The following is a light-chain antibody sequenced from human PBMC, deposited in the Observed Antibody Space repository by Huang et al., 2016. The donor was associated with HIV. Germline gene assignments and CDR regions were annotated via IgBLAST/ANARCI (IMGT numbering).Light chain of an antibody. CDR2: DAS. V-gene: IGKV3-11*01. CDR3: QQRSNWPVT. CDR1: QSVSSY. J-gene: IGKJ3*01. Sequence: EIVLTQSPATLSLSPGERATLSCRASQSVSSYLAWYQQKPGQAPRLLMYDASNRARGIPARFSGSGSGTGFTLTISSLEPEDFAVYYCQQRSNWPVTFGPGTKVDIK.